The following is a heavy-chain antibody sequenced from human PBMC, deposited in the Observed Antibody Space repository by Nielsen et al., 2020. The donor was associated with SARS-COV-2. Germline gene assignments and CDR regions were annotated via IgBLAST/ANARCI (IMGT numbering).Heavy chain of an antibody. CDR2: THYSGRT. Sequence: SETLSLTCTVSGGSISSGDYFWSWIRQPPGKGLEWIGYTHYSGRTYYNPSLKSRVTISVDPSEKQSSLKMTSVTGADTAVYYCAGLGTYSDAFEIWGQGTMVTVSS. J-gene: IGHJ3*02. CDR1: GGSISSGDYF. CDR3: AGLGTYSDAFEI. D-gene: IGHD1-26*01. V-gene: IGHV4-30-4*01.